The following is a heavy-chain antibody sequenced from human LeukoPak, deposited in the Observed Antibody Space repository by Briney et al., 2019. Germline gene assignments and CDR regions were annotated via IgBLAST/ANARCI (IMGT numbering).Heavy chain of an antibody. V-gene: IGHV1-18*01. J-gene: IGHJ5*02. CDR2: ISPYNGDT. D-gene: IGHD3-10*01. Sequence: ASVKVSCKASGYTFTTSGVTWVRRAPGQGLEWMGWISPYNGDTKYAQNLQGRVTMTTDTSTSTTYMEVRSLRSDDTAVYYCAKGVGSEFTWFDPWGQGTLVTVSS. CDR1: GYTFTTSG. CDR3: AKGVGSEFTWFDP.